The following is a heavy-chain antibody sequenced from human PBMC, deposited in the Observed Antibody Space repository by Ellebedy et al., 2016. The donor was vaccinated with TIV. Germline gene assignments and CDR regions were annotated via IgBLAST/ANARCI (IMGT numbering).Heavy chain of an antibody. D-gene: IGHD3-10*01. J-gene: IGHJ4*02. V-gene: IGHV3-23*01. CDR1: GFTFSSYA. CDR3: AKDRYDASGSYSDY. CDR2: ISGSGGST. Sequence: GESLKISCAASGFTFSSYAMSWVRQAPGQGLEWVSAISGSGGSTYNADSVKGRFTISRDNSKNTLYLQMNSLRVEDTAVYYCAKDRYDASGSYSDYWGQGTLVTVSS.